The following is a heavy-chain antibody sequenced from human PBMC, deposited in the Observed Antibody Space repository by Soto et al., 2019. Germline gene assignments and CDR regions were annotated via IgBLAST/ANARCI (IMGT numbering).Heavy chain of an antibody. V-gene: IGHV1-18*01. CDR1: GYTFTSYG. D-gene: IGHD6-13*01. CDR2: ISAYNGNT. Sequence: ASVKVSCKASGYTFTSYGISWVRQAPGQGLEWMGWISAYNGNTNYAQKLQGRVTMTTDTSTSTAYMELRSLRSDDTAVYYCARVDTQGIAADGMDYWGQGTLVTVSS. CDR3: ARVDTQGIAADGMDY. J-gene: IGHJ4*02.